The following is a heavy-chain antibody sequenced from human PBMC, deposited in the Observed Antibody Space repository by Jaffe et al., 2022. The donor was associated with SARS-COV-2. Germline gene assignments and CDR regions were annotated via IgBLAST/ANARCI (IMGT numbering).Heavy chain of an antibody. V-gene: IGHV4-39*01. CDR2: IYYSGST. CDR3: ARRDYYDSSGNRRDAFDI. CDR1: GGSISSSSYY. Sequence: QLQLQESGPGLVKPSETLSLTCTVSGGSISSSSYYWGWIRQPPGKGLEWIGSIYYSGSTYYNPSLKSRVTISVDTSKNQFSLKLSSVTAADTAVYYCARRDYYDSSGNRRDAFDIWGQGTMVTVSS. J-gene: IGHJ3*02. D-gene: IGHD3-22*01.